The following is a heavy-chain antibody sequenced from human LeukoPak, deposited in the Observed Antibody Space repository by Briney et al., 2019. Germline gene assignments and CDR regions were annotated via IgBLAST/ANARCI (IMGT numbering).Heavy chain of an antibody. D-gene: IGHD5-12*01. V-gene: IGHV3-23*01. CDR1: GFTFSSYA. CDR2: ISGSGGST. CDR3: ARVSDSGYRTLDY. Sequence: PGGSLRLSCAASGFTFSSYAMSWVRQAPGKGLEWVSAISGSGGSTYYADSVKTRFTISRDNSKNTLYLQMNSLRAEDTAVYYCARVSDSGYRTLDYWGQGTLVTVSS. J-gene: IGHJ4*02.